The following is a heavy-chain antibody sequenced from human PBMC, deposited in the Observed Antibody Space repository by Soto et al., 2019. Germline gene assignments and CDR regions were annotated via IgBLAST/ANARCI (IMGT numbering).Heavy chain of an antibody. CDR2: VIPILGMA. CDR3: ARGGAVVVPGAVDRHNWFDP. J-gene: IGHJ5*02. Sequence: QVQLVQSGAEVKKPGSSVKVSCEASGGTFSSYSFSWVRQAPGQGLEWMGRVIPILGMANYAQKFQGRVTSTADKSTSTVYMEMSSLRSEDTALYYCARGGAVVVPGAVDRHNWFDPWGQGTLVAVSS. V-gene: IGHV1-69*02. D-gene: IGHD2-2*01. CDR1: GGTFSSYS.